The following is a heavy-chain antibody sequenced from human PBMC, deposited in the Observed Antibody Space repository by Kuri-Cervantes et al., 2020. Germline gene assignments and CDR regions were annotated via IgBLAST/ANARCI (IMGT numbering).Heavy chain of an antibody. Sequence: GGSLRLSCVGSGFSLSAYYMSWFRQAPGKGLEWVSSITSTTSIIYYADSVEGRFTISRDNGKNSVYLQMNSLTAEDTAVYYCARRNYGLGNYSGGQGTLVTVSS. D-gene: IGHD3-10*01. J-gene: IGHJ4*02. CDR3: ARRNYGLGNYS. CDR1: GFSLSAYY. V-gene: IGHV3-21*01. CDR2: ITSTTSII.